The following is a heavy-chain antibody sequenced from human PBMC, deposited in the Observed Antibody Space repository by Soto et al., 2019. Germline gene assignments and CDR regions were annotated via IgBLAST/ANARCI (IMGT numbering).Heavy chain of an antibody. J-gene: IGHJ3*02. V-gene: IGHV3-30*18. CDR1: GFTFSNYG. D-gene: IGHD2-21*01. CDR3: AKQLFPHTNAFDI. Sequence: QVQLVESGGGVVQPGRSLRLSCAASGFTFSNYGIHWVRQAPGKGLEWVAVISYDGSNKYYADSVKGRFTISRDNSKKTLYLQMDSLRAEDTAMYYCAKQLFPHTNAFDIWGQGTMVTVSS. CDR2: ISYDGSNK.